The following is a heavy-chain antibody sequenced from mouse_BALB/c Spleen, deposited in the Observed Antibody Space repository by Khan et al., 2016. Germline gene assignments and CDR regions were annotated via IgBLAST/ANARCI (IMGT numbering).Heavy chain of an antibody. CDR3: ASIYDGYYVGLYYAMDY. CDR1: GYTFTNYG. V-gene: IGHV9-3-1*01. CDR2: INTYTGEP. J-gene: IGHJ4*01. D-gene: IGHD2-3*01. Sequence: PFVQSGPELKKPGETVKISCKASGYTFTNYGMNWVKQAPGKGLKWMGWINTYTGEPTYADDFKGRFAFSLETSASTAYLQINNLKNEDTATYFCASIYDGYYVGLYYAMDYWGQGTSVTVSS.